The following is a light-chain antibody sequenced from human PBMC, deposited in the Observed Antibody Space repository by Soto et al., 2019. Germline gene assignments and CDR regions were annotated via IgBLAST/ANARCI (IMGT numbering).Light chain of an antibody. CDR2: DAS. CDR3: QQYNSYPIT. CDR1: QSISSW. J-gene: IGKJ5*01. Sequence: DIQMTQSPSTLSASVGDRVTITCRASQSISSWLAWYQQKPGKAPKLLIYDASNLESGVPSRFSGSGSGTEFTLTISSLQPDDFATYYCQQYNSYPITFGQGTRLET. V-gene: IGKV1-5*01.